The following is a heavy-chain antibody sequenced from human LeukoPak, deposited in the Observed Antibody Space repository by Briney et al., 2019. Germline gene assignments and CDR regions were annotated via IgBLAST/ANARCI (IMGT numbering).Heavy chain of an antibody. CDR3: ARGGSDTAMAHDY. CDR2: INRGGSRT. Sequence: GGSLRLSCAASGFTFSNHWMHWVRQAPGKGLMWVSRINRGGSRTDYADSVKGRFTISRDDAKNTLYLQQNSLRAEDTAVYFCARGGSDTAMAHDYWGQGTLVTVSS. D-gene: IGHD5-18*01. CDR1: GFTFSNHW. V-gene: IGHV3-74*01. J-gene: IGHJ4*02.